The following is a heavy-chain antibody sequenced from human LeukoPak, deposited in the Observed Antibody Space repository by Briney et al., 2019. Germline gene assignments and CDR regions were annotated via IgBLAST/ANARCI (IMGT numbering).Heavy chain of an antibody. CDR3: ARDRSGSYPEDY. D-gene: IGHD1-26*01. Sequence: SETLSLTCTVSGYSISSGYYWGWIRQPPGKGLEWIGSIYHSGSTYYNPSLKSRVTISVDTSKNQFSLKLSSVTAADTAVYYRARDRSGSYPEDYWGQGTLVTVSS. J-gene: IGHJ4*02. V-gene: IGHV4-38-2*02. CDR1: GYSISSGYY. CDR2: IYHSGST.